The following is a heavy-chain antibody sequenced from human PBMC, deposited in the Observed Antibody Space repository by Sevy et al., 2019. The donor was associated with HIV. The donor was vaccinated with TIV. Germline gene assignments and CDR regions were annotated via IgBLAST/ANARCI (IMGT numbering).Heavy chain of an antibody. V-gene: IGHV3-21*06. CDR1: GFTFSNYN. CDR2: ISTSSGYI. J-gene: IGHJ6*02. CDR3: ARDKTILGGRYGMDV. D-gene: IGHD3-3*01. Sequence: GGSLRLSCAASGFTFSNYNINWVRQSPGKGLEWVSFISTSSGYIYYAGSVKGRFTISRDNAKNSLYLQMNSLRAEDTAVYYCARDKTILGGRYGMDVWGQGTTVTVSS.